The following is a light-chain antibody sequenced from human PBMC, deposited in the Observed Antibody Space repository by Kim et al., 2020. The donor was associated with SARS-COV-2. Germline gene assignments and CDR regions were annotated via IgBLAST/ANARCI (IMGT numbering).Light chain of an antibody. J-gene: IGLJ2*01. CDR1: SSDVGGYNY. CDR3: SSYTSSSIVV. CDR2: DVS. V-gene: IGLV2-14*03. Sequence: QSALTQPAPVSGSPGQSITISCTGTSSDVGGYNYVSWYQQHPGKAPKLMIYDVSNRPSGVSNRFSGSKSGNTASLTISGLQAKDEADYYCSSYTSSSIVVFGGGTQLTVL.